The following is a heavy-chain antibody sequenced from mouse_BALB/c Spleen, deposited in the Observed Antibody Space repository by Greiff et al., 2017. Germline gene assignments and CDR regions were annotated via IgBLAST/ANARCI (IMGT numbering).Heavy chain of an antibody. CDR3: ARYYYGSSSMDY. CDR2: ISSGSSTI. V-gene: IGHV5-17*02. Sequence: EVHLVESGGGLVQPGGSRKLSCAASGFTFSSFGMHWVRQAPEKGLEWVAYISSGSSTIYYADTVKGRFTISRDNPKNTLFLQMTSLRSEDTAMYYCARYYYGSSSMDYWGQGTTLTVSS. D-gene: IGHD1-1*01. CDR1: GFTFSSFG. J-gene: IGHJ2*01.